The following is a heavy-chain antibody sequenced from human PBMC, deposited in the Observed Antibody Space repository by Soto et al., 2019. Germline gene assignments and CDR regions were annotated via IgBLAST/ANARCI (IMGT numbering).Heavy chain of an antibody. J-gene: IGHJ4*02. CDR3: ARGALWSGDKCCDHAFDN. V-gene: IGHV3-53*04. D-gene: IGHD3-3*01. Sequence: GSLRLSCAASGFTVSSNYMSWVRQAPGKGLEWVSVIYSGGTTYYADSVKGRFTISRHNSKNTLYLQMNSLRAEDTAVYYCARGALWSGDKCCDHAFDNWGQGTLVTVSS. CDR1: GFTVSSNY. CDR2: IYSGGTT.